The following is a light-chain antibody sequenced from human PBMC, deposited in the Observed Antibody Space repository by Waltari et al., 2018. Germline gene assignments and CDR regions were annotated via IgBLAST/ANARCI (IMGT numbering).Light chain of an antibody. J-gene: IGKJ1*01. CDR2: AAT. V-gene: IGKV1-17*01. CDR3: LQYNSYPWT. CDR1: QGIGND. Sequence: DIQMSHSPSSLSASVGDRVTITCRASQGIGNDLGWYQQKPGKAPKRLIYAATSLQPGVPSSFSGSGSGTEFTLTISSLEPDDFASYYCLQYNSYPWTFGQGTKVEIK.